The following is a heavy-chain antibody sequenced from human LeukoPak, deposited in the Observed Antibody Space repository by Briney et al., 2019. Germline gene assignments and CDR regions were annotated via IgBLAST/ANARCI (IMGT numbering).Heavy chain of an antibody. J-gene: IGHJ4*02. V-gene: IGHV3-64D*06. Sequence: GGSLRLSCSVSGFTFSTYVMHWVRQAPGKGLEYVSAISSNGDNTYYADSLKGRFTISRDNSKNTLYLQMSSLRADDTAVYYCVSGTGYWGQGTLVTVSS. CDR2: ISSNGDNT. CDR1: GFTFSTYV. D-gene: IGHD1-26*01. CDR3: VSGTGY.